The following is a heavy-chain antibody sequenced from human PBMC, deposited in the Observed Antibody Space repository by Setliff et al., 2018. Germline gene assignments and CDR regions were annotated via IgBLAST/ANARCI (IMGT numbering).Heavy chain of an antibody. Sequence: SETLSLTCTVSGDSIRNYHWSWFRQPPGSRLEWIGYIYTTGSTSYNPSLKSRVTISVDTSKNQISLKLSSVTPADTAVYFCARGYYNFLSGYYTPYYFDYWGQGTLVTVSS. CDR3: ARGYYNFLSGYYTPYYFDY. CDR1: GDSIRNYH. D-gene: IGHD3-3*01. CDR2: IYTTGST. J-gene: IGHJ4*02. V-gene: IGHV4-4*08.